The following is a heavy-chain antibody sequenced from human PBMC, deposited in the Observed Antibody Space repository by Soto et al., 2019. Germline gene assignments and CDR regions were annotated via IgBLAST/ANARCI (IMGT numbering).Heavy chain of an antibody. CDR3: ARDQRLGPYDSSGYYLGYYYYGMDV. J-gene: IGHJ6*02. V-gene: IGHV4-4*02. CDR1: AGSISRSDR. Sequence: SQTLSLTWAVSAGSISRSDRLSWVRQLPEKGLEWIGEIYHSGSTNYNPSLKSRVTISGDKFKNQFSLKLSSVTAADMAVYYCARDQRLGPYDSSGYYLGYYYYGMDVWGQGTTVPVS. CDR2: IYHSGST. D-gene: IGHD3-22*01.